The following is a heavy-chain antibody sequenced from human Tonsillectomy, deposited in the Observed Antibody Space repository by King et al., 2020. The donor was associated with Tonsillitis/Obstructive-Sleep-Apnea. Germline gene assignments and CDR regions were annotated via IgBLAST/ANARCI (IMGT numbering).Heavy chain of an antibody. V-gene: IGHV1-46*01. CDR2: INPSGGST. CDR1: GDTFTSYY. Sequence: QLVQSGAEVKKPGASVKVSCKASGDTFTSYYIYWVRQAPGQGLEWMGIINPSGGSTSYAQKFQGRVTMTRDTSTSTVYMGLSSLRSEDTAVYYCARGPISMVIYMDVWGKGTTVTVS. CDR3: ARGPISMVIYMDV. D-gene: IGHD3-10*01. J-gene: IGHJ6*03.